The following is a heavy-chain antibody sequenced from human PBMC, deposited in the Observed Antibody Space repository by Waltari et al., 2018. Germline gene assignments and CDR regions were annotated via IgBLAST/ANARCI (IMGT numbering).Heavy chain of an antibody. CDR3: ARDGMWHYDSSPNWFDP. D-gene: IGHD3-22*01. CDR1: GYSISSGYY. CDR2: IYHSGST. Sequence: QVQLQESGPGLVKPSETLSLTCTVSGYSISSGYYRGWIRQPPGKGLEWIGSIYHSGSTYYNPSLKSRVTISVDTSKNQFSLKLSSVTAADTAVYYCARDGMWHYDSSPNWFDPWGQGTLVTVSS. V-gene: IGHV4-38-2*02. J-gene: IGHJ5*02.